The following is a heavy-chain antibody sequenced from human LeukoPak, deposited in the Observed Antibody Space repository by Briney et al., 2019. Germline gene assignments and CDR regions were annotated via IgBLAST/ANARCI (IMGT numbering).Heavy chain of an antibody. Sequence: GESLKISCKGSGYSFTSYWIGWVRQMPGKGLEWMGIIYPGDSDTRYGPSFQGQVTISADKSISTAYLQWSSLKASDTAMYYCARLTGPYYYDSSGYYPNWFDPWGQGTLVTVSS. CDR3: ARLTGPYYYDSSGYYPNWFDP. CDR2: IYPGDSDT. J-gene: IGHJ5*02. CDR1: GYSFTSYW. V-gene: IGHV5-51*01. D-gene: IGHD3-22*01.